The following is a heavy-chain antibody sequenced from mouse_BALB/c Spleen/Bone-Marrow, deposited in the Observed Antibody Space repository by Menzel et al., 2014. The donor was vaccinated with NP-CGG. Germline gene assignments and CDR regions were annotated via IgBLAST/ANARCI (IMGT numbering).Heavy chain of an antibody. Sequence: EVQLVEPGVELVKLGASVKLPCTAPGINIKDTYMHWVKQRLEQGLEWIGRIDPANGITKYDPKFQGKATIIADTPPNTVYLQLSSLTSEDTAVYYCASYRYAWYFDVWGAGTTVTVSS. D-gene: IGHD2-14*01. CDR2: IDPANGIT. J-gene: IGHJ1*01. V-gene: IGHV14-3*02. CDR3: ASYRYAWYFDV. CDR1: GINIKDTY.